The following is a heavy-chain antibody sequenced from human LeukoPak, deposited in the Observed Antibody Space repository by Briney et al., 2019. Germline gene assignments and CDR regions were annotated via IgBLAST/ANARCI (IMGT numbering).Heavy chain of an antibody. V-gene: IGHV3-11*04. J-gene: IGHJ4*02. Sequence: GRFTISRDNAKNSLNLQMNSLRAEDTAVYYCVRDGVPREIIFDCWGQGTLVTVSP. D-gene: IGHD2-2*01. CDR3: VRDGVPREIIFDC.